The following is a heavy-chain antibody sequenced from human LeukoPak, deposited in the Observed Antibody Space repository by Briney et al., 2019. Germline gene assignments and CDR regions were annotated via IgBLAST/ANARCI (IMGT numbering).Heavy chain of an antibody. J-gene: IGHJ4*02. Sequence: GGSLRLSCAASGFTFSSYEMNWVRQAPGKGLEWVSYISSSGSTIYYADSVKGRFTISRDNAKNSLYLQMNSLRAEDTAVYYCARIEGGFGDLLFGYFDYWGQGTLVTVSS. CDR2: ISSSGSTI. CDR3: ARIEGGFGDLLFGYFDY. V-gene: IGHV3-48*03. D-gene: IGHD3-10*01. CDR1: GFTFSSYE.